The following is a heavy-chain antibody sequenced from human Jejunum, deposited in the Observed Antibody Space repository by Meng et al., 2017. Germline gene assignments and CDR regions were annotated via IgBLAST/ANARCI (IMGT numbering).Heavy chain of an antibody. CDR1: VDSISCTKW. CDR2: IDNRGRA. D-gene: IGHD3-10*01. V-gene: IGHV4/OR15-8*01. J-gene: IGHJ5*02. Sequence: SETLSLTCAVSVDSISCTKWWSWVRRPPGKGLDWIGQIDNRGRASYNPSLKSRVTMSVDKSKNQMSLELTSVTAADTAVYFCATHFGFSFDPWGQGTLVTVSS. CDR3: ATHFGFSFDP.